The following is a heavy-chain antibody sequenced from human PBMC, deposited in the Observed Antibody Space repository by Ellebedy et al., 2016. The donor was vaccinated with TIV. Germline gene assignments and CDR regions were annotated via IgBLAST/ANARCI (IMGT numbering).Heavy chain of an antibody. D-gene: IGHD6-13*01. V-gene: IGHV1-69*13. CDR2: IIPVFGTP. CDR3: TRDRAGFDP. J-gene: IGHJ5*02. CDR1: GYTFTSYG. Sequence: AASVKVSCKASGYTFTSYGINWVRQAPGQGLEWMGGIIPVFGTPNYAQKVQGRVTITADASTNTAYMELSGLGSEDTAIYYCTRDRAGFDPWGQGTLVTVSS.